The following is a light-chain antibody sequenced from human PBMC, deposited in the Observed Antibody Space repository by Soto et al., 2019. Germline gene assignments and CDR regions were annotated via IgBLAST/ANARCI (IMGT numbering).Light chain of an antibody. CDR1: SSNIGSNY. V-gene: IGLV1-47*01. CDR2: RNN. J-gene: IGLJ1*01. CDR3: AAWDDSLSGLYV. Sequence: QSALTQPPSASGTPGQRVTISCSGSSSNIGSNYVYWYQQLPGTAPKLLIYRNNQRPSGVPDRFSGSKSGTSASLAISGLLSDDEADYYCAAWDDSLSGLYVFGTGTKLTVL.